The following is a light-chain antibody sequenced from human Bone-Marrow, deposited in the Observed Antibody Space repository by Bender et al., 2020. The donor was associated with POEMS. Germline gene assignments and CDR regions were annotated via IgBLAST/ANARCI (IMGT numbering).Light chain of an antibody. CDR1: SSDVGSYNL. CDR3: CSFAGSSTYV. Sequence: QSALTQPASVSGSPGQSISISCTGTSSDVGSYNLVSWYRQHPGKAPKLMIYEGSKRPSGVSNRFSGSKSGKTASLTISGLQAEEEADYYCCSFAGSSTYVFGTGTKVTVL. CDR2: EGS. V-gene: IGLV2-23*01. J-gene: IGLJ1*01.